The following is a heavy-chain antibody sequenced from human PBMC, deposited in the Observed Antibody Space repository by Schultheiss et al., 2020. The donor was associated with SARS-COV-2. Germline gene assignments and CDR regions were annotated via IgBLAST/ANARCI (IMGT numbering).Heavy chain of an antibody. J-gene: IGHJ4*02. CDR1: GYSFTSYW. Sequence: GESLKISCKGSGYSFTSYWIGWVRQMPGKGLEWMGIIYPGDSDTRYSPSFQGQVTISADKSISTAYLQWSSLKASDTAMYYCAGGPYYDFWSGYYDYWGQGTLVTVSS. D-gene: IGHD3-3*01. CDR3: AGGPYYDFWSGYYDY. CDR2: IYPGDSDT. V-gene: IGHV5-51*01.